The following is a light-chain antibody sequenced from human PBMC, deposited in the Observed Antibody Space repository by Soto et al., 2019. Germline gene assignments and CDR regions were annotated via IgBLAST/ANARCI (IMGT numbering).Light chain of an antibody. CDR2: GAS. V-gene: IGKV3-20*01. CDR3: QQYGNSPQIT. J-gene: IGKJ5*01. CDR1: QSVRNSY. Sequence: EIVLTQSPGTLSLSPGERATLSCRASQSVRNSYLAWYQQKPGQAPRLLMSGASSRSTGIPDRFSGNGSGTDFTLTISRLEPEDFAVYYCQQYGNSPQITFGKGTRLEIK.